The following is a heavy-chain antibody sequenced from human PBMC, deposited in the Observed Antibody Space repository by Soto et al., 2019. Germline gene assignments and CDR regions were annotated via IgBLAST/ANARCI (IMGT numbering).Heavy chain of an antibody. CDR2: ISSSGSTI. Sequence: GGSLRLSCAASGFTFSSYEMNWVRQAPGKGLEWVSYISSSGSTIYYADSVKGRFTISRDNAKNSLYLQMNSLRAEDTAVYYCARDHSYGYYFDYWGQGTLVTVSS. CDR1: GFTFSSYE. J-gene: IGHJ4*02. V-gene: IGHV3-48*03. D-gene: IGHD5-18*01. CDR3: ARDHSYGYYFDY.